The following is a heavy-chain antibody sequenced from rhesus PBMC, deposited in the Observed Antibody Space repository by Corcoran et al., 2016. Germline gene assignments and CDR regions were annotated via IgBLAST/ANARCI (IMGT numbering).Heavy chain of an antibody. V-gene: IGHV4-122*02. CDR1: GYSISSGYG. J-gene: IGHJ2*01. D-gene: IGHD3-22*01. CDR3: VRDNNNYVYWYFDL. CDR2: ISYSGST. Sequence: QLQLQESGPGLVKPSETLSLTCAVSGYSISSGYGWSWIRQSPGKGLEWIAFISYSGSTSYNPSLKMRVTISRDTSKNQFSLNLNSVTAADTAVYYCVRDNNNYVYWYFDLWGPGTPITISS.